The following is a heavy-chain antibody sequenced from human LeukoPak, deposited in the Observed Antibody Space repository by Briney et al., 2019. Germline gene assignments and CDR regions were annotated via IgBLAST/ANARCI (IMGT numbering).Heavy chain of an antibody. V-gene: IGHV4-34*01. CDR1: GGSFSGYY. D-gene: IGHD5-24*01. Sequence: PSETLSLTCAVYGGSFSGYYWSWVRQPPGKGLEWIGEIYHSGSTNYSPSLKSRVTISVDKSKNQFSLKMSSVTAADTAVYYCAREGDGYNDYWGQGTLVTVSS. CDR2: IYHSGST. CDR3: AREGDGYNDY. J-gene: IGHJ4*02.